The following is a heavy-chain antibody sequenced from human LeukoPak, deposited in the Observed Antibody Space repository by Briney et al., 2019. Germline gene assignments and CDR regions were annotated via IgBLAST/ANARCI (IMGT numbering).Heavy chain of an antibody. V-gene: IGHV3-23*01. CDR3: AKGRGYSGYDSPYFDY. CDR1: GFTFSSYA. Sequence: PGGSLGLSYAASGFTFSSYAMSWVRQAPGKGLEWVSAISGSGGSTYYADSVKGRFTISRDNSKNTLYLQMNSLRAEDTAVYYCAKGRGYSGYDSPYFDYWGQGTLVTVSS. D-gene: IGHD5-12*01. J-gene: IGHJ4*02. CDR2: ISGSGGST.